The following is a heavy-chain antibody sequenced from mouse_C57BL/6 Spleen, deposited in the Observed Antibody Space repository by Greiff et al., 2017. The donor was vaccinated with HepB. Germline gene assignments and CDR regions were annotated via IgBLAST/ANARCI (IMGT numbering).Heavy chain of an antibody. V-gene: IGHV1-64*01. D-gene: IGHD1-1*01. Sequence: QVQLKQPGAELVKPGASVKLSCKASGYTFTSYWMHWVKQRPGQGLEWIGMIHPNSGSTNYNEKFKSKATLTVDKSSSTAYMQLSSLTSEDSAVYYCARKDYGSSTDYWGQGTTLTVSS. J-gene: IGHJ2*01. CDR1: GYTFTSYW. CDR2: IHPNSGST. CDR3: ARKDYGSSTDY.